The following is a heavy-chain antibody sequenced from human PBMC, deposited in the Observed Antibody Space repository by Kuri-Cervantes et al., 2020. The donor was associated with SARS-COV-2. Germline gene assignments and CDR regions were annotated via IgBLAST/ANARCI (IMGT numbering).Heavy chain of an antibody. CDR3: AKDIIAAAGMTIDY. Sequence: AVRLSCAASGFTFDDYAMHWVRQAPGKCLEWVSGISWNSGSIGYADSVKGRFTISRDNAKNSLYLQMNSLRAEDTALYYCAKDIIAAAGMTIDYWGQGTLVTVSS. CDR2: ISWNSGSI. D-gene: IGHD6-13*01. V-gene: IGHV3-9*01. J-gene: IGHJ4*02. CDR1: GFTFDDYA.